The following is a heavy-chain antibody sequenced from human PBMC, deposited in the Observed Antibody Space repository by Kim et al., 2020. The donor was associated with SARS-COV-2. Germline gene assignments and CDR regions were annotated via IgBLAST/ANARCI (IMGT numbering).Heavy chain of an antibody. V-gene: IGHV4-59*09. Sequence: TNNHPTLRRRVTISVDTSQNQFSLKLSSVTAADTAVYYCARGGWPHYFDYWGQGTLVTVSS. J-gene: IGHJ4*02. D-gene: IGHD2-15*01. CDR2: T. CDR3: ARGGWPHYFDY.